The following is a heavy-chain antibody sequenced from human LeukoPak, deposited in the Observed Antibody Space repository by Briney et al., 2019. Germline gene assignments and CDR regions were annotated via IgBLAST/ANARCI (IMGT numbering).Heavy chain of an antibody. CDR1: GFTFSSYE. Sequence: PGGSLRLSCAASGFTFSSYEMNWVRQAPGKGLEWVSYISSSGSTIYYADSVKGRFTISRDNAKNSLYLQMNSLRAEDTAVYYCAREEGGSDAFDIWGQGTMVTVS. CDR2: ISSSGSTI. D-gene: IGHD1-26*01. CDR3: AREEGGSDAFDI. J-gene: IGHJ3*02. V-gene: IGHV3-48*03.